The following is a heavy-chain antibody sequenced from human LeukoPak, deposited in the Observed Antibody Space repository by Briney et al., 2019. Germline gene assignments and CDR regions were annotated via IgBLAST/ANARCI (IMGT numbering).Heavy chain of an antibody. Sequence: SETLSLTCTVSGGSISSYYWSWIRQPAGKGLEWIGRIYTSGSTNYNPSLKSRVTMSVDTSKNQFSLKLSSVTAADTAVYYCARYYYGSGSFENWFDPWGQGTLVTVSS. D-gene: IGHD3-10*01. CDR1: GGSISSYY. J-gene: IGHJ5*02. CDR3: ARYYYGSGSFENWFDP. V-gene: IGHV4-4*07. CDR2: IYTSGST.